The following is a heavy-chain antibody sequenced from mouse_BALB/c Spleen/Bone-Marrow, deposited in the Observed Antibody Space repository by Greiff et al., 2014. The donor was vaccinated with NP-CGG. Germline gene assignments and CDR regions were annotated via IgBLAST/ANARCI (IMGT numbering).Heavy chain of an antibody. J-gene: IGHJ3*01. D-gene: IGHD4-1*01. Sequence: VQLQQSGAELVRPGASVTLSCKASDYTFTDYEMHWVKQTPVHGLEWIGAIDPETGGTAYNQKFKGKATLTADKSSSTAYMELRSLTSEDSAVYYCTRRTGDPYWGQGTLVTDSA. V-gene: IGHV1-15*01. CDR3: TRRTGDPY. CDR2: IDPETGGT. CDR1: DYTFTDYE.